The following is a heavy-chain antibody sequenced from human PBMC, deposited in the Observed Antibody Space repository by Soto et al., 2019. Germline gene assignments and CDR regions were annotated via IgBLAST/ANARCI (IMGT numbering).Heavy chain of an antibody. J-gene: IGHJ4*02. CDR1: GFTFSSYA. V-gene: IGHV3-23*01. D-gene: IGHD1-26*01. Sequence: GGSLRLYCAASGFTFSSYAMSWVRQAPGKGLEWVSAISGSGGSTYYADSVKGRFTISRDNSKNTLYLQMNSLRAEDTAVYYCAKDRYSGSYHLLYYFDYWGQGTLVTVSS. CDR3: AKDRYSGSYHLLYYFDY. CDR2: ISGSGGST.